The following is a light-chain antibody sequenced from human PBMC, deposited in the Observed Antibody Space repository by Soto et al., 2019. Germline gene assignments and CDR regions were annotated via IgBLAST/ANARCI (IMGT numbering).Light chain of an antibody. CDR1: SSDIGAYNS. V-gene: IGLV2-14*03. CDR3: SSYTTHIVRV. Sequence: QSALTQPASVSGSPGKSITSSCTGTSSDIGAYNSVSWYQQHPGLSPQLMIYDVSYRPSGISSRFSGSKSGNTASLSISGLQAAYEAHYSCSSYTTHIVRVFGGGTKLTVL. CDR2: DVS. J-gene: IGLJ2*01.